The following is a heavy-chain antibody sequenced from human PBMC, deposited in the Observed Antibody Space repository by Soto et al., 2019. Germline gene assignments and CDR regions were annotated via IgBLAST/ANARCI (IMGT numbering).Heavy chain of an antibody. J-gene: IGHJ4*02. V-gene: IGHV1-69*04. Sequence: QVQLVQSGAEVKRPGSSVKVSCKASGDTFNFHSINWVRQAPGLGLEWMGRVNPILSMSNFAQRFQGRVTMTADKSTSSAYMELSGLRSEDTAIYYCATSYGSGYRPVAYWGQGALVTVSS. CDR3: ATSYGSGYRPVAY. CDR2: VNPILSMS. D-gene: IGHD3-10*01. CDR1: GDTFNFHS.